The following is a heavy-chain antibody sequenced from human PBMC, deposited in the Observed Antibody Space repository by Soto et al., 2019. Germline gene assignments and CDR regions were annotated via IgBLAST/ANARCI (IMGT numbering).Heavy chain of an antibody. J-gene: IGHJ6*02. D-gene: IGHD2-15*01. Sequence: EVQLVESGGGLVQPGESLKLSCAASGFTFRGSAMHWVRQASGKGLEWVGRIRTKANSYATAYAASVQGRFTISRDDSKSTAYLQMNSLKTEDTAVYYCTGSLLAYCSGGKCHTDYHYYGMDVWGPGTAVTVSS. V-gene: IGHV3-73*02. CDR3: TGSLLAYCSGGKCHTDYHYYGMDV. CDR1: GFTFRGSA. CDR2: IRTKANSYAT.